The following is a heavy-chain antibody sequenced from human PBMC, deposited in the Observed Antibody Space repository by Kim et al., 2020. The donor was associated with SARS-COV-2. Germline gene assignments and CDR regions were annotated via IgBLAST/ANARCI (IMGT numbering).Heavy chain of an antibody. CDR3: ARSPLYYYDSSGYFDY. V-gene: IGHV3-66*01. J-gene: IGHJ4*02. D-gene: IGHD3-22*01. Sequence: SVKGRFTISRDNSKNTLYLQMNSLRAEDTAVYYCARSPLYYYDSSGYFDYWGQGTLVTVSP.